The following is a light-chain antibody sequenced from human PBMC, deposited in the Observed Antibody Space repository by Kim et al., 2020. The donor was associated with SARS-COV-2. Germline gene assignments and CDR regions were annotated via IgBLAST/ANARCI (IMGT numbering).Light chain of an antibody. CDR1: QRISRY. J-gene: IGKJ2*01. Sequence: DIQMTQSPSSLSASVGDRVTITCRASQRISRYINWYQQKPGKAPKLLIYSAATLQSGVPSRFSGSGSGTEFSLTIDGLQPEDFANYFCQQSYGLPYTFGQGTGLEI. CDR2: SAA. V-gene: IGKV1-39*01. CDR3: QQSYGLPYT.